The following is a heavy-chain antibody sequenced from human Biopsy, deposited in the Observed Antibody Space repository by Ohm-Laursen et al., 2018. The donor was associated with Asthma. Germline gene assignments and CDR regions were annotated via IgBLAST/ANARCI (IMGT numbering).Heavy chain of an antibody. V-gene: IGHV4-30-2*01. J-gene: IGHJ4*02. Sequence: TLSLTCAVSGGSISSGGYSWSWIRQPPGKGLEWNGYIYHSGSTYYNPSLMSRVTISVGRSKNQLSLKLGSVTAADTAVYYCARVKDGYNFEYWGQGTLVTVSS. D-gene: IGHD5-24*01. CDR3: ARVKDGYNFEY. CDR1: GGSISSGGYS. CDR2: IYHSGST.